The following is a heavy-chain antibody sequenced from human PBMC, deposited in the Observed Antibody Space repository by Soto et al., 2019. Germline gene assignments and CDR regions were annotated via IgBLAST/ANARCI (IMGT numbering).Heavy chain of an antibody. J-gene: IGHJ5*02. Sequence: SETLSLTCSVSGGSVSSYYWSWIRQHPGKGLEWIGYIYYSGSTYYNPSLKSRVTISVDTSKNQFSLKLSSVTAADTAVYYCAREDGSGSPRLVNWFAPWGQGTLVTVSS. D-gene: IGHD3-10*01. CDR2: IYYSGST. CDR1: GGSVSSYY. V-gene: IGHV4-59*06. CDR3: AREDGSGSPRLVNWFAP.